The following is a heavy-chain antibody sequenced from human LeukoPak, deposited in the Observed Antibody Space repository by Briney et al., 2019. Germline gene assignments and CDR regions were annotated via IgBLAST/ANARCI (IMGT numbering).Heavy chain of an antibody. CDR1: GFTSSSYE. CDR2: ISSSGSTI. CDR3: AELGITMIGGV. J-gene: IGHJ6*04. V-gene: IGHV3-48*03. D-gene: IGHD3-10*02. Sequence: GGSLRLSCAASGFTSSSYETNWVRQAPGKGREWVSYISSSGSTIYYAESVKGRFTISRDNAKNSLYLQMNSLRAEDTAVYYCAELGITMIGGVWGKGTTVTISS.